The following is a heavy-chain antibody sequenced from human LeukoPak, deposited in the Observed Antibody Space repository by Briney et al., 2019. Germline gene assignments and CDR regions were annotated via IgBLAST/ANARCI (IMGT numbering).Heavy chain of an antibody. CDR1: GYTFPNYW. Sequence: KVSCKGSGYTFPNYWIGWERQMPGKGLEWMGIIYPGDSNTRYSPSFQGQVTISADKSISTAYLQWSSLKASDTAMYYCARFAYGSDYFPGHYWGQGTLVTVSS. J-gene: IGHJ4*02. CDR2: IYPGDSNT. V-gene: IGHV5-51*01. D-gene: IGHD3-22*01. CDR3: ARFAYGSDYFPGHY.